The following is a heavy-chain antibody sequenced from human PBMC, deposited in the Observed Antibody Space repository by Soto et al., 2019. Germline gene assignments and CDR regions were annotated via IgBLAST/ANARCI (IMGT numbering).Heavy chain of an antibody. V-gene: IGHV3-7*01. CDR2: IKQDGSEK. CDR1: GFTFSSYW. D-gene: IGHD4-17*01. Sequence: EVQLVESGGGLVQPGGSLRLSCAASGFTFSSYWMSWVRQAPGKGLEWVANIKQDGSEKYYVDSVKGRFTISRVNAKNSLYLQMNSLRAEDTAVYYCAREGGYGDYGMDVWGQGTTVTVSS. CDR3: AREGGYGDYGMDV. J-gene: IGHJ6*02.